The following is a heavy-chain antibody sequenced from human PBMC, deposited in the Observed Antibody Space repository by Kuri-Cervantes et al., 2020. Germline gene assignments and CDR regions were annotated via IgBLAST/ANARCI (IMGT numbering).Heavy chain of an antibody. CDR3: ARDNRITMVRGAKKTHYYYYGMDV. Sequence: LSLTCAVYGGSFSGYYWSWIRQPPGKGLEWIGEINHSGSTNYNPSLKSRVTISVDTSKNQFSLKLSSVTAADTAVYYCARDNRITMVRGAKKTHYYYYGMDVWGQGTTVTVSS. CDR1: GGSFSGYY. V-gene: IGHV4-34*01. J-gene: IGHJ6*02. D-gene: IGHD3-10*01. CDR2: INHSGST.